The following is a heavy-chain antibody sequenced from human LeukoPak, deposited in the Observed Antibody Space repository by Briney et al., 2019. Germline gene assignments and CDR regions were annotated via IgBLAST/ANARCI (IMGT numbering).Heavy chain of an antibody. J-gene: IGHJ6*04. CDR1: GGTFSSYA. CDR3: ARRVRRGVSHPPHYYYYYAMDV. D-gene: IGHD3-10*01. V-gene: IGHV1-69*01. Sequence: ASVKVSCKSSGGTFSSYAISWVRRAPGQGLEWMGGIIPMFRTANYAQKFQGRVTITADESTSTAYMELSSLRSEDTAVYYCARRVRRGVSHPPHYYYYYAMDVWGKGTTVTVSA. CDR2: IIPMFRTA.